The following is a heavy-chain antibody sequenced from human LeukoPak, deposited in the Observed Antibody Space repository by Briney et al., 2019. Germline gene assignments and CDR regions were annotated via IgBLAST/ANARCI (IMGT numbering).Heavy chain of an antibody. CDR1: GFTFSDYW. CDR3: RKGQYGADA. J-gene: IGHJ4*02. V-gene: IGHV3-7*01. CDR2: VKKDGSEK. Sequence: PGGSLRLSCAASGFTFSDYWMNWVRQAPGKGLERVANVKKDGSEKYYVDSVKGRFTSARDNAKNSLYLQMNSLRVEGKAAFYCRKGQYGADAWGQGGMVAVSS. D-gene: IGHD4-17*01.